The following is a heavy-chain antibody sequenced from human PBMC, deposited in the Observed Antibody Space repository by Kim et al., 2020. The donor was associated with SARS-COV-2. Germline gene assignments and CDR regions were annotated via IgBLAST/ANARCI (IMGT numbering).Heavy chain of an antibody. CDR3: ARVRWGYYYGSGMDP. D-gene: IGHD3-10*01. V-gene: IGHV4-39*07. J-gene: IGHJ5*02. CDR2: IYYSGST. Sequence: SETLSLTCTVSGGSISSSSYYWGWIRQPPGKGLEWIGSIYYSGSTYYNPSLKSRVTISVDTSKNQFSLKLSSVTAADTAVYYCARVRWGYYYGSGMDPWG. CDR1: GGSISSSSYY.